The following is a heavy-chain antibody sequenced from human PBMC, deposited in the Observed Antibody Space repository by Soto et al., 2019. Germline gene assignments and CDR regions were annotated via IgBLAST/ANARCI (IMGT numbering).Heavy chain of an antibody. J-gene: IGHJ6*02. CDR2: IIPIFGTA. Sequence: QVQLVQSGAEVKKPGSSVKVSCKASGGTFSSYAISWVRQAPGQGLEWMGGIIPIFGTANYAQKFQGRVTITADESTSTAYMELSSLRSEDTAVYYCARERGPGGSGWPEGGMDVWGQGTTVTVSS. CDR1: GGTFSSYA. D-gene: IGHD6-19*01. V-gene: IGHV1-69*01. CDR3: ARERGPGGSGWPEGGMDV.